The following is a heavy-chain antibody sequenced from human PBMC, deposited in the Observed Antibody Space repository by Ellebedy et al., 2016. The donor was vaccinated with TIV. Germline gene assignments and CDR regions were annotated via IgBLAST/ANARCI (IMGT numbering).Heavy chain of an antibody. Sequence: SETLSLTCAVYGGSFSGYYWSWVRQPPGKGLEWIGEVNQSGRTNYHPSLKSRVTISVDTSKNQFSLGLSSVTAADTAVYYCAEGRSGWYYFDYWGQGTLVTVSS. CDR1: GGSFSGYY. D-gene: IGHD6-19*01. CDR3: AEGRSGWYYFDY. V-gene: IGHV4-34*01. J-gene: IGHJ4*02. CDR2: VNQSGRT.